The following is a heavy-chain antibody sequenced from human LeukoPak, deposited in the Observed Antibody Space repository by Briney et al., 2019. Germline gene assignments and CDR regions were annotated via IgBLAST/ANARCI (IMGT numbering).Heavy chain of an antibody. CDR3: VPLNWNPPGDFDY. D-gene: IGHD1-20*01. Sequence: PGGSLRLSCAASGFTFSDYYMSWIRQAPGKGLEWVSYMSSSGSTIYYADSVKGRFTISRDNAKNSLYLQMISLRAEDTAVYYCVPLNWNPPGDFDYWGQGTLVTVSS. V-gene: IGHV3-11*04. J-gene: IGHJ4*02. CDR2: MSSSGSTI. CDR1: GFTFSDYY.